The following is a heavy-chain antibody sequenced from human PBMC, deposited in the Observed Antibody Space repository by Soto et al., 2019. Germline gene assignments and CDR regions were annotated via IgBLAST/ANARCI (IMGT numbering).Heavy chain of an antibody. Sequence: EVQLVESGGGLVQPGGSLRLSCAASGFTFSLYSMSWVRQAPGKGLEWVSYISRSSTGIHYADSVKGRFTISRDEATNSTHLQMNSLRDGDTSVYYCARAVTWGLDVWGQGTTVSISS. V-gene: IGHV3-48*02. J-gene: IGHJ6*02. CDR3: ARAVTWGLDV. D-gene: IGHD3-10*01. CDR2: ISRSSTGI. CDR1: GFTFSLYS.